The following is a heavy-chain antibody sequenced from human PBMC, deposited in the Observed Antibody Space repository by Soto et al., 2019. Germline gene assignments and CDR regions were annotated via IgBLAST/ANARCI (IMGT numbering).Heavy chain of an antibody. CDR2: ISGNSDAI. V-gene: IGHV3-23*01. D-gene: IGHD2-8*01. CDR1: GFTFISYP. Sequence: PGGSLRLSCAASGFTFISYPMTWVRQAPGKGLEWVSSISGNSDAIFYADSVKGRFTISRDNSRTTLYLQMNSLRAEDMAIYYCARILYSSQRDGVDVWGQGTTVTVSS. CDR3: ARILYSSQRDGVDV. J-gene: IGHJ6*02.